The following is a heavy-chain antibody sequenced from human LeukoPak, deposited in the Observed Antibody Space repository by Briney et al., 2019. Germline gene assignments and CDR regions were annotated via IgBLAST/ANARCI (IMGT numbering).Heavy chain of an antibody. J-gene: IGHJ5*02. CDR3: ARDWGSWFDP. D-gene: IGHD3-16*01. V-gene: IGHV3-48*03. CDR1: GFTFSRYE. Sequence: GGSLRLSCAASGFTFSRYEMNWVRQAPGKGLEWVSYISSSGSTIYYAASVKGRFTISRDNAKNSLYPRMNSLRAEDTAVYYCARDWGSWFDPWGPGTLVTVSS. CDR2: ISSSGSTI.